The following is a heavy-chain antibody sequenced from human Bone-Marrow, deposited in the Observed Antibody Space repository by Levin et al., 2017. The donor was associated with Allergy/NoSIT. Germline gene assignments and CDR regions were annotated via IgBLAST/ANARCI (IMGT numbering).Heavy chain of an antibody. CDR2: ISSSSSYI. V-gene: IGHV3-21*01. J-gene: IGHJ3*02. Sequence: GGSLRLSCAASGFTFSSYCMNWVRQAPGKGLEWVSSISSSSSYIYYADSVKGRFTISRDNAKNSLYLQMNSLRAEDTAVYYCAREVWNDVPDAFDIWGQGTMVTVSS. CDR3: AREVWNDVPDAFDI. CDR1: GFTFSSYC. D-gene: IGHD1-1*01.